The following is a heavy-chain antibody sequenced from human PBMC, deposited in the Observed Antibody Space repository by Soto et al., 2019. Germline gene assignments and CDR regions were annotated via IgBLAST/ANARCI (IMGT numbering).Heavy chain of an antibody. J-gene: IGHJ5*02. D-gene: IGHD2-8*01. Sequence: ASVKVSCKASGYTFTSYGISWVRQAPGRGLEWMGWISAYNGNTNYAQKLQGRVTMTTDTSTSTAYMELRSLRSDDTAVYYCARDGKRYCTNGVCYLNWFDPWGHGTLV. CDR2: ISAYNGNT. V-gene: IGHV1-18*01. CDR3: ARDGKRYCTNGVCYLNWFDP. CDR1: GYTFTSYG.